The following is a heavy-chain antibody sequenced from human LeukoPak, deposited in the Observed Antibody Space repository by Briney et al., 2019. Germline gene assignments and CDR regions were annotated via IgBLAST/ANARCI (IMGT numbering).Heavy chain of an antibody. CDR1: GFTFSDYY. CDR3: ARAQVVPAATYYYYYGMDV. V-gene: IGHV3-11*06. J-gene: IGHJ6*04. D-gene: IGHD2-2*01. CDR2: TSTSSTYT. Sequence: GGSLRLSCAASGFTFSDYYMNWIRLAPGKGLEWVSSTSTSSTYTNYADSVRGRFTISRDNANNSLYLQMNSLRAEDTAVYYCARAQVVPAATYYYYYGMDVWGKGTTVTVSS.